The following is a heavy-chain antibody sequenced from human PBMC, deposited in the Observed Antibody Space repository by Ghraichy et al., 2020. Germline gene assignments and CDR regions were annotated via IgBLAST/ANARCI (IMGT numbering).Heavy chain of an antibody. CDR2: ITSTGSDT. CDR1: GFTFSRYK. CDR3: SIDWRVLGESTPGLWYFDL. V-gene: IGHV3-48*02. J-gene: IGHJ2*01. D-gene: IGHD3-16*01. Sequence: GGSLRLSCAASGFTFSRYKMNWVRQSPGKGLEWVSLITSTGSDTYYADSAKGRLTISRDNDKNSLYRQMNGVRDEATAVYYWSIDWRVLGESTPGLWYFDLWGRGTLVTVSS.